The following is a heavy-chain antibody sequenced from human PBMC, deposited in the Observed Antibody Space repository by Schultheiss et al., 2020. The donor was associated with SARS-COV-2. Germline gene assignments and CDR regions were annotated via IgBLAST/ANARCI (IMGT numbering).Heavy chain of an antibody. D-gene: IGHD3-22*01. J-gene: IGHJ4*02. CDR1: GFTVSSNY. CDR3: ARVIDYYDSSGYYYFDY. Sequence: GSLRLSCAASGFTVSSNYMSWIRQPPGKGLEWIGYIYYSGSTYYNPSLKSRVTISVDTSKNQFSLKLSSVTAADTAVYYCARVIDYYDSSGYYYFDYWGQGTLVTVSS. CDR2: IYYSGST. V-gene: IGHV4-59*08.